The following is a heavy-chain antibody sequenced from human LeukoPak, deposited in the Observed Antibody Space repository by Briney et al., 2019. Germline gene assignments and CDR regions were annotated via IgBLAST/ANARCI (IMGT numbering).Heavy chain of an antibody. CDR2: ISYDGSNK. V-gene: IGHV3-30*03. Sequence: GGSLRLSCAASGFTFSSYWMSWVRQAPGKGLEWVAVISYDGSNKYYADSVKGRFTISRDNTKNTLYLQMNSLRAEDTAVYYCATGPLSRYSSSPYDYWGRGTLVTVSS. J-gene: IGHJ4*02. CDR1: GFTFSSYW. CDR3: ATGPLSRYSSSPYDY. D-gene: IGHD6-13*01.